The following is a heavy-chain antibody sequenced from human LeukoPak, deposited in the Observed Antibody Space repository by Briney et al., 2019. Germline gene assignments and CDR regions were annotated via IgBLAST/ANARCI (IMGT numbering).Heavy chain of an antibody. Sequence: GGSLRLSCAASGFTFSIYEMNWPRQAPGKGLEWVSYISSSGSTIYYADSVKGRFTISRDNVKNSLYLQMHSLRAEDTAVYYCARDLLIQTPYYYDSSGYVHWGQGTLVTVSS. D-gene: IGHD3-22*01. V-gene: IGHV3-48*03. J-gene: IGHJ4*02. CDR1: GFTFSIYE. CDR3: ARDLLIQTPYYYDSSGYVH. CDR2: ISSSGSTI.